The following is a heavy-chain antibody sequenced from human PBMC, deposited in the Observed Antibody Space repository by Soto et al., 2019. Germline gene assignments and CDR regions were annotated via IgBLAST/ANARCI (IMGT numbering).Heavy chain of an antibody. CDR2: LNVDGSHT. Sequence: LVESGGGQVQPGGSLRLSCVASGFTFTKNWMHWVRHVLGKGLEGVANLNVDGSHTEYADSVKGRFAISRDNAKNTIFLQMNRLRVEDSATYYCAREGSLNYGLDVWGPGPTVTVSS. CDR1: GFTFTKNW. V-gene: IGHV3-74*01. J-gene: IGHJ6*02. CDR3: AREGSLNYGLDV.